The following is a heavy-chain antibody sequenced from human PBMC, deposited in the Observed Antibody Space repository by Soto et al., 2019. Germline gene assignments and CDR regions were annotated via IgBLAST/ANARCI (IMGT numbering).Heavy chain of an antibody. D-gene: IGHD1-1*01. Sequence: QVQLQQWGAGLLKPSETLSLTCAVYGGSVNSGNYYWSWIRQPPGKGLEWIGEMSHSGGTHFNPSLKSRVPISVDTSKNQFSVKMSSVTAADTALYYCARVERGTATTVVDAFDIWGPGTLVTVSS. CDR3: ARVERGTATTVVDAFDI. V-gene: IGHV4-34*01. CDR1: GGSVNSGNYY. CDR2: MSHSGGT. J-gene: IGHJ3*02.